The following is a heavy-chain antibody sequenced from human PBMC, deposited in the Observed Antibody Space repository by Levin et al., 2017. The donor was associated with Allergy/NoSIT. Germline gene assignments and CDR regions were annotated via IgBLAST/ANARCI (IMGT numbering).Heavy chain of an antibody. V-gene: IGHV3-30*04. CDR1: GFTFSSYA. D-gene: IGHD1-26*01. J-gene: IGHJ4*02. Sequence: GGSLRLSCAASGFTFSSYAMHWVRQAPGKGLEWVAVISYDGRNKYNADSVKGRFTISRDNSKNTLYLQMNSLRAEDTAVYYCARGIVGAATYYFDYWGQGTLVTVSS. CDR2: ISYDGRNK. CDR3: ARGIVGAATYYFDY.